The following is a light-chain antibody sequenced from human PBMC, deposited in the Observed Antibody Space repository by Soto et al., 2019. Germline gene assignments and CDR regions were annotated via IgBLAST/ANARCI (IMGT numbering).Light chain of an antibody. Sequence: QSVLTQPPSVSAAPGQKVTISCSGSSSNIGNNYVSWYQQLPGTAPKLLIYDNNKRPSGIPDRFSGSKSGTSATLGITGLQTGDEADYYCGTWDSSLCVFGGGTQLTVL. CDR2: DNN. CDR3: GTWDSSLCV. CDR1: SSNIGNNY. J-gene: IGLJ2*01. V-gene: IGLV1-51*01.